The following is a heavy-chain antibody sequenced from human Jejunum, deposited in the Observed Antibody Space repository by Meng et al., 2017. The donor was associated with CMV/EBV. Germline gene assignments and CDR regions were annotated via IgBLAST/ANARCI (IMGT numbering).Heavy chain of an antibody. V-gene: IGHV3-74*03. CDR1: AFTFSDYW. CDR2: INNDGGTT. Sequence: AYAFTFSDYWMHWVRQAPGKGLVWVSRINNDGGTTVYADSVKGRFTISRDNAKNTLSLQMNSLRGEDTAVYYCAREQSSSYAFDIWGQGTVVTVSS. CDR3: AREQSSSYAFDI. D-gene: IGHD6-6*01. J-gene: IGHJ3*02.